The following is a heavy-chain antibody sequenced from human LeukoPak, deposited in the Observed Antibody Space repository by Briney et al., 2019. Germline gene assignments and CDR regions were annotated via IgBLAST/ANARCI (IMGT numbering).Heavy chain of an antibody. Sequence: PGGSLRLSCAASGFTFSSYSMDWVRQAPGKGLEWVSSISSSSSYIYYADSLKGRITISRDHAKNSLYLQMNSLRAEDTAVYYCARVGDDSSGYFPDYFDLWGQGTLVTVSS. D-gene: IGHD3-22*01. V-gene: IGHV3-21*01. CDR1: GFTFSSYS. J-gene: IGHJ4*02. CDR3: ARVGDDSSGYFPDYFDL. CDR2: ISSSSSYI.